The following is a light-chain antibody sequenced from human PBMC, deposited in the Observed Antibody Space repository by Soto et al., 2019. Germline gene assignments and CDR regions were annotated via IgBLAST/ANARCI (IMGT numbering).Light chain of an antibody. J-gene: IGKJ1*01. CDR3: QQYVT. V-gene: IGKV3-20*01. CDR2: GAS. Sequence: DIVLTQSPATLSLSPGERATLSCRASQSVSSSYLAWYQQKPGQAPRLLIYGASSRATGIPDRFSGSGSGTDFTLTISRLEPEDFAVYYCQQYVTFGQGTKVDIK. CDR1: QSVSSSY.